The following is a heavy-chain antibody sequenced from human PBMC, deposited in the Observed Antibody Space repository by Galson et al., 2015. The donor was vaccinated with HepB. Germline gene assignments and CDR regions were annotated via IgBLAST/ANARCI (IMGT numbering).Heavy chain of an antibody. CDR2: ISSSSSYI. CDR1: GFTFSSYS. Sequence: SLRLSCAASGFTFSSYSMNWVRQAPGKGLEWVSSISSSSSYIYYADSVKGRFTISRDNAKNSLYLQMNSLRAEDTAVYYCARDALAWVIKNAFDIWGQGTMVTVSS. D-gene: IGHD3-16*02. V-gene: IGHV3-21*01. CDR3: ARDALAWVIKNAFDI. J-gene: IGHJ3*02.